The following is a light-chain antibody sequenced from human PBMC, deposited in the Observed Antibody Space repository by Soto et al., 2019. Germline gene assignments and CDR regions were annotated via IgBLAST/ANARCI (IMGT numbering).Light chain of an antibody. J-gene: IGLJ3*02. CDR3: YSYSSSRNRV. CDR2: EVS. V-gene: IGLV2-14*01. Sequence: QSALTQPASVSGSPGQSITISCTGTSSDVGGYKYVSWYQQHPGKVPKLMIYEVSNRPSGVSNRFSGSKSGNTASLTISGLQAEVEADYYSYSYSSSRNRVFGGGTKLTVL. CDR1: SSDVGGYKY.